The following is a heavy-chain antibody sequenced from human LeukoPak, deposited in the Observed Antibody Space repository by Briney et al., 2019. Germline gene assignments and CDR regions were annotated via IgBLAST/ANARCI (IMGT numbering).Heavy chain of an antibody. V-gene: IGHV4-34*01. CDR2: INHSGST. J-gene: IGHJ4*02. Sequence: PSETLSLTCAVYGGSFRGYYWSWIRQPPGKGLEWIGEINHSGSTNYNPSLKSRVTISVDTSKNQFSLKLSSVTAADTAVYYCATEGYDFWSGYYRGTFDYWGQGTLVTVSS. CDR3: ATEGYDFWSGYYRGTFDY. CDR1: GGSFRGYY. D-gene: IGHD3-3*01.